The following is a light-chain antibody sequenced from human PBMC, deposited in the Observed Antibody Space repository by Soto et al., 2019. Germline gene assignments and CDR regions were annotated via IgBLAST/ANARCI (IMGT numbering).Light chain of an antibody. Sequence: QSVLTQPASVSGSPGQSITISCTGTSSDVGGYNYVSWYQQHPGKAPKLMIYDVSNRPSGVSNRFSGSKSGNTASLTISGLQAEDEADYYCSSYTSSSPPGVVFGGGTKLTVL. V-gene: IGLV2-14*01. CDR2: DVS. J-gene: IGLJ2*01. CDR1: SSDVGGYNY. CDR3: SSYTSSSPPGVV.